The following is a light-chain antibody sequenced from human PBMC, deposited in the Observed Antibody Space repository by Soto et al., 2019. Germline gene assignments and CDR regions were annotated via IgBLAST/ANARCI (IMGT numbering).Light chain of an antibody. CDR2: GAS. V-gene: IGKV1-39*01. J-gene: IGKJ5*01. CDR3: QQTYTTPEIT. CDR1: QSISIH. Sequence: DIHMTQSPSSLSASLVDRVTITCRASQSISIHLNWYQQKPGKAPNLLIYGASSLKSGVPARFRGSGSGTDFTLTISSLQPEDFAIYYCQQTYTTPEITFGQGTRLEIK.